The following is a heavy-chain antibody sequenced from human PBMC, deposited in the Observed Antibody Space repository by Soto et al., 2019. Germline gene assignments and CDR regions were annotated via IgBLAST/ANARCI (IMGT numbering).Heavy chain of an antibody. J-gene: IGHJ4*02. Sequence: EVQLLESGGGLVQPGGSLRLSCAASGFSFSSYAMSWVRQAPGKGLEWVSVIDDSGGGTYDADSVKGRFTLSRDNSKNTLYLQMNSLRAEDTAIYYCAKVGHSSTWYQIGKWGQGTLVTVSS. CDR1: GFSFSSYA. V-gene: IGHV3-23*01. CDR3: AKVGHSSTWYQIGK. D-gene: IGHD2-2*01. CDR2: IDDSGGGT.